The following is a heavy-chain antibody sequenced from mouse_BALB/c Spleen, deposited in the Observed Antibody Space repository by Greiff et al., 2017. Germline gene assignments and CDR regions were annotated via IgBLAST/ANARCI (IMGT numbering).Heavy chain of an antibody. CDR2: ISSGGGST. Sequence: EVKLVESGGGLVKPGGSLKLSCAASGFAFSSYDMSWVRQTPEKRLEWVAYISSGGGSTYYPDTVKGRFTISRDNAKNTLYLQMSSLKSEDTAMYYCARQGGQLGLPDYWGQGTTLTVAS. V-gene: IGHV5-12-1*01. CDR1: GFAFSSYD. CDR3: ARQGGQLGLPDY. D-gene: IGHD3-2*01. J-gene: IGHJ2*01.